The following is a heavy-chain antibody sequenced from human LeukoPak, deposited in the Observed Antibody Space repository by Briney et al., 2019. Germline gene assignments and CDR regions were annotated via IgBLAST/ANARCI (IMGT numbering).Heavy chain of an antibody. V-gene: IGHV3-9*01. CDR3: AKDNGVGSLTNPIDY. CDR2: ISWNSGTI. Sequence: PGGSLRLSCAASGFTFNDYAMHWVRQAPGKGLEWVSGISWNSGTIGYADSVKGRFTISRDNAENSLYLQMNSLRAEDTALYYCAKDNGVGSLTNPIDYWGQGTLVTVSS. J-gene: IGHJ4*02. D-gene: IGHD2-15*01. CDR1: GFTFNDYA.